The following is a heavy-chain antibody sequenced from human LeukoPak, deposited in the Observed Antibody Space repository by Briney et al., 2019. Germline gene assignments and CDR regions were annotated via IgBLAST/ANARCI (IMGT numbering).Heavy chain of an antibody. Sequence: SVKVSCKASGGTFTNYAINWVRQAPGQGLEWMGRIIPILDVTNYAQKFQGRVTITADQSTSTAYMELSSLRSEDTAVYYWARGGGVDILTGFQYWGQGTLVTVSS. V-gene: IGHV1-69*04. D-gene: IGHD3-9*01. J-gene: IGHJ4*02. CDR2: IIPILDVT. CDR1: GGTFTNYA. CDR3: ARGGGVDILTGFQY.